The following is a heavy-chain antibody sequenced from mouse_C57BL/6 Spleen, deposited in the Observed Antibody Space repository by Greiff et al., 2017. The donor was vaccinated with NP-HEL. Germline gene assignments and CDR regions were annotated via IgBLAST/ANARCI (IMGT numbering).Heavy chain of an antibody. J-gene: IGHJ2*01. CDR1: GYAFSSSW. CDR3: ARPGYGSSFDY. CDR2: IYPGDGDT. V-gene: IGHV1-82*01. Sequence: VQLQQSGPELVKPGASVKISCKASGYAFSSSWMNWVKQRPGKGLEWIGRIYPGDGDTNYNGKFKGKATLTADKSSSTAYMQLSSLTSEDSAVYFCARPGYGSSFDYWGQGTTLTVSS. D-gene: IGHD1-1*01.